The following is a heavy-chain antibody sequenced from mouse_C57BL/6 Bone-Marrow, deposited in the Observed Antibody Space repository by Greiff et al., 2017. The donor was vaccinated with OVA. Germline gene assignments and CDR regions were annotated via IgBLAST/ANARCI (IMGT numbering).Heavy chain of an antibody. D-gene: IGHD2-4*01. CDR3: ARHDYDGNWFAY. J-gene: IGHJ3*01. CDR1: GFTFSDYG. CDR2: ISSGSSTI. Sequence: EVMLVESGGGLVKPGGSLKLSCAASGFTFSDYGMPFVRPAPATGLAWVAYISSGSSTIYYADTVKGRFTISRDNAKNTLFLQMTSLRSEDTAMYYCARHDYDGNWFAYWGQGTLVTVSA. V-gene: IGHV5-17*01.